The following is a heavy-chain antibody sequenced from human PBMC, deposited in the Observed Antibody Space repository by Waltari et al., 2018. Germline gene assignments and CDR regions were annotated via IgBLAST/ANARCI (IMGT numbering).Heavy chain of an antibody. CDR2: IRSKAYGGTT. J-gene: IGHJ4*02. D-gene: IGHD4-4*01. CDR1: GLTFGDYA. Sequence: EVQLVESGGGLVQPGRSLRLSCTASGLTFGDYAMTWVRQAPGKGLEWVGFIRSKAYGGTTEYAASVKGRFTISRDDSKSIAYLQMNSLKTEDTAVYYCTTGSTTDVDYWGQGTLVTVSS. CDR3: TTGSTTDVDY. V-gene: IGHV3-49*04.